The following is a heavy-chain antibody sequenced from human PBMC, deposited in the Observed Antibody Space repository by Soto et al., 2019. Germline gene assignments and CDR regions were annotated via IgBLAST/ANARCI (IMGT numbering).Heavy chain of an antibody. V-gene: IGHV4-31*03. CDR3: ATPGLRFLEWLPFDY. CDR2: IYYSGST. D-gene: IGHD3-3*01. J-gene: IGHJ4*02. Sequence: SETLSLTCTVSGGSISSGGYYWSWIRQHPGKGLEWIGYIYYSGSTYYNPSLKSRVTISVDTSKNQFSLKLSSVTAADTAVYYCATPGLRFLEWLPFDYWGQGTLVTVSS. CDR1: GGSISSGGYY.